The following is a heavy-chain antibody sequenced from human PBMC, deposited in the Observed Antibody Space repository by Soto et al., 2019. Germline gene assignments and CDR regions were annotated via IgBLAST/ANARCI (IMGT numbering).Heavy chain of an antibody. CDR2: IWYDGSNK. V-gene: IGHV3-33*01. CDR3: ARVGDYGDYFQFDP. J-gene: IGHJ5*02. CDR1: GFTFSSYG. D-gene: IGHD4-17*01. Sequence: QVQLVESGGGVVQPGRSLRLSCAASGFTFSSYGMHWVRQAPGKGLEWVAVIWYDGSNKYYADSVKGRFTISRDNSKKTLYLQMNSLRADDTAVYYCARVGDYGDYFQFDPWGQGTMVAVSS.